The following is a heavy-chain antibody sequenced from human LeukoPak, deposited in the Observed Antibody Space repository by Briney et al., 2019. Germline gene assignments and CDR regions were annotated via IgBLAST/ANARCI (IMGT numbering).Heavy chain of an antibody. D-gene: IGHD3-10*01. J-gene: IGHJ6*03. CDR3: AKDFGDSYYYYMDV. V-gene: IGHV3-9*01. CDR1: GFTFDNYA. CDR2: ISWNSGSI. Sequence: GRSLRLSCAASGFTFDNYAMRWVRQAPGKGLGWVSGISWNSGSIGYADSVKGRFTISRDNAKNSLYLQMNSLRAEDTALYYCAKDFGDSYYYYMDVWGKGTTVTVSS.